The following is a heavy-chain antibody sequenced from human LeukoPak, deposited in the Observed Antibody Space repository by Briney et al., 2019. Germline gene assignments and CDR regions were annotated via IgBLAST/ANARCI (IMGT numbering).Heavy chain of an antibody. D-gene: IGHD3-9*01. CDR3: ARDPDRYDILTGYYSN. CDR1: GFTFKKHN. CDR2: ISSSSSYI. V-gene: IGHV3-21*01. J-gene: IGHJ4*02. Sequence: GALRLSCAAFGFTFKKHNKELVPQASGKGLEWVPIISSSSSYIYYADSVKGRFTISRDNAKNSLYLQMNSLRAEDTAVYYCARDPDRYDILTGYYSNWGQGTLVTVSS.